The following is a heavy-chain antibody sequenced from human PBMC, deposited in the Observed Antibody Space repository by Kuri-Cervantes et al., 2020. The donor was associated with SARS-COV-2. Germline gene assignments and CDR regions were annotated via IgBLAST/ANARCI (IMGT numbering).Heavy chain of an antibody. CDR2: IWYDGSNK. D-gene: IGHD6-19*01. Sequence: GGSLRLSCAASGFTFSSYGMHWVRQAPGKGLEWVAVIWYDGSNKYYADSVKGRFTISRDNSKNTLYLQMNSLRAEDTAVYYCAKDPRSSGWYDYWGQGTLVTVSS. J-gene: IGHJ4*02. CDR1: GFTFSSYG. V-gene: IGHV3-33*06. CDR3: AKDPRSSGWYDY.